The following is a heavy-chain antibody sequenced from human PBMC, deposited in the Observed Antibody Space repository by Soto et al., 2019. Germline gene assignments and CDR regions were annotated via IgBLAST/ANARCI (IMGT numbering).Heavy chain of an antibody. CDR1: GFTFSDYA. CDR2: ISGGSSVT. V-gene: IGHV3-23*01. D-gene: IGHD3-10*01. CDR3: AKVLSKNYYYPFDF. J-gene: IGHJ4*02. Sequence: EGSLRLSCTASGFTFSDYAMTWVRQAPGKGLEWVSTISGGSSVTYYGDSVKGRFTISRDNAKKTLFLQLNRLSAEDTATYYCAKVLSKNYYYPFDFWGQGTQVTVSS.